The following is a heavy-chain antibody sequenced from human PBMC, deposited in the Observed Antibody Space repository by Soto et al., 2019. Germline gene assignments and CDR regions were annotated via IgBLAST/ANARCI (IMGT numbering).Heavy chain of an antibody. J-gene: IGHJ5*02. CDR1: GFTFSSYG. CDR3: AKDPVRMLRYFDWPRGGWFDP. D-gene: IGHD3-9*01. CDR2: ISYDGSNK. Sequence: GGSLRLSCAASGFTFSSYGMHWVRQAPGKGLEWVAVISYDGSNKYYADSVKGRFTISRDNSKNTLYLQMNSLRAEDTAVYYCAKDPVRMLRYFDWPRGGWFDPWGQGTLVTVS. V-gene: IGHV3-30*18.